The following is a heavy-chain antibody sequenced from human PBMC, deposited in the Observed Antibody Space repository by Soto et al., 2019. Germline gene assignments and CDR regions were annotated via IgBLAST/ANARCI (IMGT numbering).Heavy chain of an antibody. CDR1: GFTVSSNY. Sequence: GGSLRLSCAASGFTVSSNYVSWVRQAPGKGLEWVSVIYSGGSTYYADSVKGRFTISRDNSKNTLYLQMNSLRAEDTAVYYCAKESDIVTTIPDYWGQGTLVTVSS. CDR3: AKESDIVTTIPDY. CDR2: IYSGGST. J-gene: IGHJ4*02. D-gene: IGHD5-12*01. V-gene: IGHV3-66*01.